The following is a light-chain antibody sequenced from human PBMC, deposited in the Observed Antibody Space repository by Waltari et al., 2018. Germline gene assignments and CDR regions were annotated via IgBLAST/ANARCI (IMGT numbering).Light chain of an antibody. CDR1: QSVPGNF. CDR3: QQYGDSPVT. Sequence: IVLTQSPGTLSVSPGERATLSCRASQSVPGNFLAWYRQKPGQAPRLLLYGTSSSASGIPDRFSGSGSGTDFTLTINRLEAEDFAVYHCQQYGDSPVTFGQGTKVEI. CDR2: GTS. J-gene: IGKJ1*01. V-gene: IGKV3-20*01.